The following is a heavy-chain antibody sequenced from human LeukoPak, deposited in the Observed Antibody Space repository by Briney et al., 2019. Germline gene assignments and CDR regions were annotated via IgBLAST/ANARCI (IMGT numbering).Heavy chain of an antibody. V-gene: IGHV4-59*08. CDR2: IYYSGST. CDR3: ARRGSGSYSPFDY. CDR1: GDSLSSYY. J-gene: IGHJ4*02. D-gene: IGHD3-10*01. Sequence: SETLSLTCTVSGDSLSSYYWSWVRQPPGRGLEWIGHIYYSGSTNYNPSLKSRVTISVDTSKNQFSLKLRSVTAADTAVYYCARRGSGSYSPFDYWGQGTLVTVSS.